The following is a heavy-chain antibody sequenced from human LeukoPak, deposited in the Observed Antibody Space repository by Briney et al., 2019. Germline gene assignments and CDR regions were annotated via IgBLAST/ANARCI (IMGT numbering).Heavy chain of an antibody. CDR3: ARWVGATTPLIPTFDY. Sequence: ASVKVSCKASGYTFTSYGISWVRQDPGQGLEWMGWISAYNGNTNYAQKLQGRVTMTTDTSTSTAYMELRSLRSDDTAVYYCARWVGATTPLIPTFDYWGQGTLVTVSS. V-gene: IGHV1-18*01. CDR2: ISAYNGNT. CDR1: GYTFTSYG. J-gene: IGHJ4*02. D-gene: IGHD1-26*01.